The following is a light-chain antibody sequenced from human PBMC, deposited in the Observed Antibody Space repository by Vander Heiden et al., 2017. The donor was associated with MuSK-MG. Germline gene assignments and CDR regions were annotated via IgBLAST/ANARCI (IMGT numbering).Light chain of an antibody. CDR2: DVS. V-gene: IGLV2-14*03. CDR3: SSYTSSSTLV. J-gene: IGLJ2*01. CDR1: SSDAGGYNY. Sequence: QSALTHPASVSGSPGQSITISCTGTSSDAGGYNYVSWYQQHPGKAPKLMIYDVSNRPSRVSNRFSGSKSGNTASLTISGLQAEDEADYYCSSYTSSSTLVFGGGTKLTVL.